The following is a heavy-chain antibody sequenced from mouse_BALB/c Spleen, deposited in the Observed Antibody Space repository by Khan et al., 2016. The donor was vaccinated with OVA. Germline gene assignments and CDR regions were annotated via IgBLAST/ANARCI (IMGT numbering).Heavy chain of an antibody. J-gene: IGHJ2*01. D-gene: IGHD1-1*01. V-gene: IGHV3-2*02. CDR2: ISYGGRT. CDR1: GYSITSDYA. Sequence: EVQLQESGPGLVNPSQSLSLTCTVTGYSITSDYAWYWSRQLPENKLEWMGYISYGGRTNYNPSLKSRISITRDSSKNQVFLQMTAVTTADTATYYCARAVTFATVVATSIDYWGQGTTLTVSS. CDR3: ARAVTFATVVATSIDY.